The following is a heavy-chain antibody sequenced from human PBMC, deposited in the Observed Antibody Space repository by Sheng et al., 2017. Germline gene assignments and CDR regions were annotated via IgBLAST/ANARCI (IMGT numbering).Heavy chain of an antibody. CDR3: ARDTELTGTTWEDYYYYGMDV. CDR2: ISYDGSNK. Sequence: QVQLVESGGGVVQPGRSLRLSCAASGFTFSSYAMHWVRQAPGKGLEWVAVISYDGSNKYYADSVKGRFTISRDNSKNTLYLQMNSLRAEDTAVYYCARDTELTGTTWEDYYYYGMDVWGQGTTVTVSS. D-gene: IGHD1-7*01. V-gene: IGHV3-30*01. J-gene: IGHJ6*02. CDR1: GFTFSSYA.